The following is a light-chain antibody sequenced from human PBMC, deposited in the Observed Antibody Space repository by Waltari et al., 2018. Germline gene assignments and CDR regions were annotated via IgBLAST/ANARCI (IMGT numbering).Light chain of an antibody. CDR1: QSLSNW. CDR3: QQYRNLWT. Sequence: DIQTTLTPSILSAYVGDRVGITCRASQSLSNWLAWYQQKPGKAPKVLIYKASTLESGVPSRFSGSGSGTEFTLTISSLQPDDFATYYCQQYRNLWTFGQGTKVEIK. CDR2: KAS. V-gene: IGKV1-5*03. J-gene: IGKJ1*01.